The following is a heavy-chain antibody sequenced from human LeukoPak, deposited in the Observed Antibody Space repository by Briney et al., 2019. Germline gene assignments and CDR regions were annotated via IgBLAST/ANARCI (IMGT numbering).Heavy chain of an antibody. D-gene: IGHD3-22*01. CDR3: ARPLDYFDSGGYWNY. V-gene: IGHV3-7*01. Sequence: GGSLRLSCAASGFTFSSFWMNWVRQAPGKGLEWVANIRQDGSEKYYVDSVKGRFTISRDNAKNSLYLEMNSLRAEDTAVYYCARPLDYFDSGGYWNYWGLGTLVTVSP. CDR1: GFTFSSFW. CDR2: IRQDGSEK. J-gene: IGHJ4*02.